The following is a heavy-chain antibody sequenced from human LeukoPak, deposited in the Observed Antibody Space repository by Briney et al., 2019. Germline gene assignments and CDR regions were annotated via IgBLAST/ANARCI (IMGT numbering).Heavy chain of an antibody. V-gene: IGHV1-2*05. CDR1: GYTLTAYY. CDR2: INPNSGGT. Sequence: ASVKVSCKASGYTLTAYYIYWVRQAPGQGLEWMGQINPNSGGTDYAQNFQGRVTITRDTSISTAYMELSRLRSYDTGVYYCARGYCSGGTWYLVENWLDRGGEGTLVTVSS. J-gene: IGHJ5*02. D-gene: IGHD2-15*01. CDR3: ARGYCSGGTWYLVENWLDR.